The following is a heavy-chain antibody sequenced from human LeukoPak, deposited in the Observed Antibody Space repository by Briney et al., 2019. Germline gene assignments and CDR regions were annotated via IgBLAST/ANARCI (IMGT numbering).Heavy chain of an antibody. CDR3: ARARDGSYDY. CDR1: GFTFTSTS. CDR2: ISSSSRTV. V-gene: IGHV3-48*02. Sequence: GGSLRLSCAASGFTFTSTSMNWVRQTPGKGLEWISYISSSSRTVHYADSVKGRFTISRDNAKNSLYLQMNSLRDEDTAVYYCARARDGSYDYWGQGTLVTVSS. D-gene: IGHD1-26*01. J-gene: IGHJ4*02.